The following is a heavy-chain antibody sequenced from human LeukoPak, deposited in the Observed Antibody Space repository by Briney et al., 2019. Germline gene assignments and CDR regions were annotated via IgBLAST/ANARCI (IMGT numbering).Heavy chain of an antibody. J-gene: IGHJ4*02. Sequence: GGSLRLSCAASGFTFSSYGMHWVRQAPGKGLEWVAVISYDGSNKYYADSVKGRFTISRDNSKNTLYLQMNSLRAEDTAVYYCAKDLSAPMVRGVIITSFDYWGQGTLVTVSS. CDR3: AKDLSAPMVRGVIITSFDY. CDR2: ISYDGSNK. CDR1: GFTFSSYG. D-gene: IGHD3-10*01. V-gene: IGHV3-30*18.